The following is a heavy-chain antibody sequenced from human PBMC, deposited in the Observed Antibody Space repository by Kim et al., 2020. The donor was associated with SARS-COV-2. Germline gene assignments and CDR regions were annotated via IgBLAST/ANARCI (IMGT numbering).Heavy chain of an antibody. Sequence: PSLKSRVTISVDTSKNQFSLKLSSVTAADTAVYYCASAQGGVAANYYFDYWGQGTLVTVSS. J-gene: IGHJ4*02. CDR3: ASAQGGVAANYYFDY. D-gene: IGHD3-16*01. V-gene: IGHV4-59*01.